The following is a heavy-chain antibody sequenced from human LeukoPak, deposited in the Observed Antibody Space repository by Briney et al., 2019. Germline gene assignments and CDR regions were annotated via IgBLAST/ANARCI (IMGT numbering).Heavy chain of an antibody. J-gene: IGHJ4*02. CDR1: GFTFSSYI. V-gene: IGHV3-21*01. Sequence: GGSLRLSCAASGFTFSSYIMNWVRQAPGKGLEWVSSISSSSSYIYYADSVKGRFTISRDNAKNSLYLQMNSLRAEDTAVYYCARDLTVTTRDDYWGQGNLVTVSS. CDR3: ARDLTVTTRDDY. CDR2: ISSSSSYI. D-gene: IGHD4-17*01.